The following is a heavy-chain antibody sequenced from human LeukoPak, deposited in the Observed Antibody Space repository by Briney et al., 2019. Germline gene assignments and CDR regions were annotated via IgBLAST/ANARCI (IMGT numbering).Heavy chain of an antibody. D-gene: IGHD1-26*01. CDR2: TSGSGGST. CDR3: AKGAVGATNRFLSFDY. Sequence: GWSLRLSCAASGFTFSSYAMIWVRQAPGKGLEGVSATSGSGGSTYYADSVKARFTIYRDNSKNTLYLQMNSLRAEDTAVYYCAKGAVGATNRFLSFDYWGQGTLVTVSS. V-gene: IGHV3-23*01. J-gene: IGHJ4*02. CDR1: GFTFSSYA.